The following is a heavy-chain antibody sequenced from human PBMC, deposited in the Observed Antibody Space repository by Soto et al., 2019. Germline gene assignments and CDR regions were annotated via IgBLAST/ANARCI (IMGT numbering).Heavy chain of an antibody. D-gene: IGHD3-16*01. J-gene: IGHJ3*02. CDR3: VPTRLPYYDYVWGGLAFDI. CDR2: ISGSGGST. Sequence: GGSLRLSCAASGFTFSSYAMSWVRQAPGKGLEWVSAISGSGGSTYYADSVKGRFTISRDNSKNTLYLQMNSLRAEDTAVYYCVPTRLPYYDYVWGGLAFDIWGQGTMVTVSS. V-gene: IGHV3-23*01. CDR1: GFTFSSYA.